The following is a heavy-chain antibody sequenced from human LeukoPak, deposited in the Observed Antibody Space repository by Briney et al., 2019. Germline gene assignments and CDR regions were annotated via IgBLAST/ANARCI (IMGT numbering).Heavy chain of an antibody. V-gene: IGHV3-9*01. J-gene: IGHJ4*02. D-gene: IGHD4-17*01. CDR3: AKAPTSYGDYYLFDY. CDR2: ISWNSGSI. CDR1: GFTFYDYA. Sequence: GRSLRLSCAASGFTFYDYAMHWVRQAPGKGLEWVSGISWNSGSIGYADSVKGRFTISRDNAKNSLYLQMNSLRAEDTALYYCAKAPTSYGDYYLFDYWGQGTLVTVFS.